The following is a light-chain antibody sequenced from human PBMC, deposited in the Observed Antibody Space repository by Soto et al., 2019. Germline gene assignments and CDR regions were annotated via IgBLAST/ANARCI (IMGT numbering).Light chain of an antibody. Sequence: EVVLTQSPVTLSLSPGERSTLSCRTSQSFRGLLAWYQQKPAQAPRLLIYDAYNRASGSPPSLSGSGSGTDFTLTISSLEPEGSAIYYCQQRHMWPITFSQGTRLEI. CDR3: QQRHMWPIT. CDR1: QSFRGL. V-gene: IGKV3-11*01. CDR2: DAY. J-gene: IGKJ5*01.